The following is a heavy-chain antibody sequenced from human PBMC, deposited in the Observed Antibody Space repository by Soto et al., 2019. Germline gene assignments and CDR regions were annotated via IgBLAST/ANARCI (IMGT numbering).Heavy chain of an antibody. CDR1: GAYMRNDYYY. D-gene: IGHD4-17*01. CDR2: MHHSGRT. V-gene: IGHV4-31*03. Sequence: SETLSLTCTVSGAYMRNDYYYWSWVRQNPGKDLEWIGHMHHSGRTHYNPSLKSRVAISVDTSKNQFSLKLSSVTAADTAVYYCARVYGDCFDYWGQGTLVTVSS. J-gene: IGHJ4*02. CDR3: ARVYGDCFDY.